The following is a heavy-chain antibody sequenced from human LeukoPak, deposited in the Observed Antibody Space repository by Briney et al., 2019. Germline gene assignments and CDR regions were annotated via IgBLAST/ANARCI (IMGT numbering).Heavy chain of an antibody. D-gene: IGHD3-22*01. CDR3: ARGSKYYYDSSGYWGCAFDI. V-gene: IGHV3-66*01. J-gene: IGHJ3*02. CDR1: GLTVSGNY. Sequence: PGGSLSPPCQPPGLTVSGNYLTGVGQAQGKGLDWVSVIYSGGSTYYADSVKGRFTISRDNSKNTLYLQMNSLRAEDTAVYYCARGSKYYYDSSGYWGCAFDIWGQGTMVTVSS. CDR2: IYSGGST.